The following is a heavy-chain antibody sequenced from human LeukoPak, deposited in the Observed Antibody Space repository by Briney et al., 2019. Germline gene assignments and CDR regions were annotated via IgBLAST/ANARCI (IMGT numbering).Heavy chain of an antibody. Sequence: GGSLRLSCAASGFSFSYYGVHWVRQAPGKGLERVALISYDGSDKYFADSVKGRFSISRDNSQKTLYLQMNSLISEDTAIYYCAKDMRPYSGDRSFLFDQWGQGTLVIVSS. CDR2: ISYDGSDK. CDR3: AKDMRPYSGDRSFLFDQ. D-gene: IGHD1-26*01. V-gene: IGHV3-30*18. J-gene: IGHJ4*02. CDR1: GFSFSYYG.